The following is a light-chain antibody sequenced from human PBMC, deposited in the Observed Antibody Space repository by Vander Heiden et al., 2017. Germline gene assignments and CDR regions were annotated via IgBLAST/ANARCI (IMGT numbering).Light chain of an antibody. Sequence: DIHFTQTPSTLSASVGDRVTITCRASQSISTWLAWCQQKPGKAPKFLIYKASTLETGVPSRFSGSGSGTEFTLTISSLQPDDFATYYCQQYNTYPRTFGGGTKVEIK. J-gene: IGKJ4*01. V-gene: IGKV1-5*03. CDR1: QSISTW. CDR3: QQYNTYPRT. CDR2: KAS.